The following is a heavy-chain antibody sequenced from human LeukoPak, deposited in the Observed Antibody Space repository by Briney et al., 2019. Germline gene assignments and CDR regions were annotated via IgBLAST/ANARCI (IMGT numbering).Heavy chain of an antibody. D-gene: IGHD6-19*01. CDR3: ARGPEVTPAPGYGIAVAGPQD. V-gene: IGHV4-34*01. CDR2: INHSGST. Sequence: SETLSLTCAVYGGSFSGYYWSWIRQPPGKGLEWIGEINHSGSTNYNPSLKSRVTISVDTSKNQFSLKLSSVTAADTAVYYCARGPEVTPAPGYGIAVAGPQDWGQGTLVTVSS. CDR1: GGSFSGYY. J-gene: IGHJ4*02.